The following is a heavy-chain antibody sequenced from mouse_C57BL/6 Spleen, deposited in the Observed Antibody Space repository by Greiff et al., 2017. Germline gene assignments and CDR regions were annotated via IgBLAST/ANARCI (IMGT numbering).Heavy chain of an antibody. J-gene: IGHJ1*03. CDR2: IYIGNGYT. D-gene: IGHD2-1*01. CDR3: ARGSGNYVGPYWYFDV. Sequence: DVQLQESGAELVRPGSSVKMSCKTSGYTFTSYGINWVKQRPGQGLEWIGYIYIGNGYTEYNEKFKGKATLTSDTSSSTAYMQLSSLTSEDSAIYFCARGSGNYVGPYWYFDVWGTGTTVTVSS. V-gene: IGHV1-58*01. CDR1: GYTFTSYG.